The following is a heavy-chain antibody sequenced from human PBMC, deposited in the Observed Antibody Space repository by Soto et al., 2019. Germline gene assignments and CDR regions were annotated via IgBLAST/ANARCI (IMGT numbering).Heavy chain of an antibody. CDR1: GGSISSYY. V-gene: IGHV4-59*08. CDR2: IYYSGST. CDR3: ARHTQLPRAHYYYGMDV. D-gene: IGHD1-26*01. J-gene: IGHJ6*02. Sequence: SETLSLTCTVSGGSISSYYWSWIRQPPGKGLEWIGYIYYSGSTNYNPSLKSRVTISVDTSKNQFSLKLSSVTAADTAVYYCARHTQLPRAHYYYGMDVWGQGTTVTVSS.